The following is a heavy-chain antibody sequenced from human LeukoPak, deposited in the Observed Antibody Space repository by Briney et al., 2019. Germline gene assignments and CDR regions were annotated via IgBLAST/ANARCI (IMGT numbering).Heavy chain of an antibody. CDR2: ISYDGSNK. Sequence: PGRSLRLSCAASGFTFSSYAMHWVRQAPGKGLEWAAVISYDGSNKYYADSVKGRFTISRDNSKNTLYLQMNSLRAEDTAVYYCARDDCSSTSCLNNWFDPWGQGTLVTVSS. J-gene: IGHJ5*02. D-gene: IGHD2-2*01. V-gene: IGHV3-30*01. CDR3: ARDDCSSTSCLNNWFDP. CDR1: GFTFSSYA.